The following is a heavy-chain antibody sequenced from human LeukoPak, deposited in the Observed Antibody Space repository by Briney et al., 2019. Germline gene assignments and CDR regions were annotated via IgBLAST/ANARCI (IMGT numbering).Heavy chain of an antibody. CDR3: AKALVGVVINYYFDY. J-gene: IGHJ4*02. V-gene: IGHV3-9*01. D-gene: IGHD3-3*01. Sequence: GGSLRLSCAASGFTFDDYAMHWVRQAPGKGLEWVSGISWNSGSIGYADSVKGRFTISRDNAKNSLYLQMNSLRAEDTALYYCAKALVGVVINYYFDYWGQGTLVTVSS. CDR2: ISWNSGSI. CDR1: GFTFDDYA.